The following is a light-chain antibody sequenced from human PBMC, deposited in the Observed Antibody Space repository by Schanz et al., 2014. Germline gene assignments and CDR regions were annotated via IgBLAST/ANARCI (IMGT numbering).Light chain of an antibody. Sequence: QSVLTQPPSASGPPGQRVTISCTGSSSNIGAGYDVHWYQQLPGTAPKLLIHGDTNRPSGVPDRFSGSKSGTSASLAISGLQSEDEADYYCAAWDDSLNGHGVFGGGTKLTVL. V-gene: IGLV1-40*01. J-gene: IGLJ3*02. CDR1: SSNIGAGYD. CDR2: GDT. CDR3: AAWDDSLNGHGV.